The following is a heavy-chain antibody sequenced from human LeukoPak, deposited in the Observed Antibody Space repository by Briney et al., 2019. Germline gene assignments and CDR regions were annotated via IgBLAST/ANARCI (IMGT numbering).Heavy chain of an antibody. J-gene: IGHJ4*02. CDR1: GFTFDDYA. V-gene: IGHV3-9*01. CDR2: ISWNSGSI. CDR3: ARNWELDY. Sequence: GGSLRLSCAASGFTFDDYAMHWVRQAPGKGLEWVSGISWNSGSIGYADSVKGRFTISRDNAKNSLYLQMNSLRAEDTAVYYCARNWELDYWGQGTLVTVSS. D-gene: IGHD7-27*01.